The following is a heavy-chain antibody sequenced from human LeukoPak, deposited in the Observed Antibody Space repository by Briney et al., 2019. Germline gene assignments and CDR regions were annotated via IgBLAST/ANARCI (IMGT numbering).Heavy chain of an antibody. J-gene: IGHJ4*02. D-gene: IGHD3-22*01. CDR3: ARADWGDYYDSSGYFYYFDY. CDR1: GYTFTGYY. V-gene: IGHV1-2*02. Sequence: ASVKVSCKASGYTFTGYYMHWVRQAPGQGLEWMGWINPDSGGTNYAQKFQGRVTMTRDTSIRTAYMELSRLRSDDTAVYYCARADWGDYYDSSGYFYYFDYWGQGTLVTVSS. CDR2: INPDSGGT.